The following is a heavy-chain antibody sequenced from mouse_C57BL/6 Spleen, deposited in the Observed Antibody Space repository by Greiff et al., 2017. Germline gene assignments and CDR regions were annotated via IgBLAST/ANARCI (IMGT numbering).Heavy chain of an antibody. D-gene: IGHD2-4*01. J-gene: IGHJ2*01. Sequence: QVQLKESGAELVRPGASVKLSCKASGYTFTDYYINWVKQRPGQGLERIARIYPGSGNTYYNEKFKGKATLTAEKSSSTAYMHLSSLTSEDSAVYFCARDDDYDDNFDYWGQGTTLTVSS. CDR1: GYTFTDYY. V-gene: IGHV1-76*01. CDR2: IYPGSGNT. CDR3: ARDDDYDDNFDY.